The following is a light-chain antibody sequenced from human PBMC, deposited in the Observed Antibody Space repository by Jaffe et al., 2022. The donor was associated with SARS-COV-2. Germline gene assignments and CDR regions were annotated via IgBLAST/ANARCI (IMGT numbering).Light chain of an antibody. V-gene: IGKV1-5*03. CDR3: QQYNTNPTWT. Sequence: DIQMTQSPSTVSASVGDRVTITCRASQSISSYLAWYQQKPGKAPKLLIYMASNLDSGVPSRFSGSGSGTEFTLTISSLQPDDFATYFCQQYNTNPTWTFGQGTKVEIK. J-gene: IGKJ1*01. CDR2: MAS. CDR1: QSISSY.